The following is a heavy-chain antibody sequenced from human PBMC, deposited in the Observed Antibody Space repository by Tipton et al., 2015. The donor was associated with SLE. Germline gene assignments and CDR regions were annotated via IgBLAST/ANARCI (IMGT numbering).Heavy chain of an antibody. J-gene: IGHJ6*02. Sequence: QLVQSGAEVKKSGASVKVSCKASGYSFYGYFMHWVRQAPGQGLEWMGRINPNSGGTNYAQKFQGRVTMTRDTSISTAYMELSSLRSDGTALYYCARMRVGYFGAGRDDFGMDVWGQGTPVTVSS. CDR2: INPNSGGT. CDR1: GYSFYGYF. D-gene: IGHD3-16*01. CDR3: ARMRVGYFGAGRDDFGMDV. V-gene: IGHV1-2*06.